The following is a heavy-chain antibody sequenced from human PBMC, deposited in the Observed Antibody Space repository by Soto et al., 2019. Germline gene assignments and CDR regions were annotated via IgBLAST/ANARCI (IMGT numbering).Heavy chain of an antibody. V-gene: IGHV1-8*01. CDR2: MNPNSGNT. CDR3: AIGLAPGYYYYYMDV. Sequence: ASVKVSCKASGYTFTSYDINWVRQATGQGLEWMGWMNPNSGNTGYAQKFQGRVTMTRNTSISTAYMELSSLRSEDTAVYYCAIGLAPGYYYYYMDVWGKGTTVTVSS. CDR1: GYTFTSYD. J-gene: IGHJ6*03.